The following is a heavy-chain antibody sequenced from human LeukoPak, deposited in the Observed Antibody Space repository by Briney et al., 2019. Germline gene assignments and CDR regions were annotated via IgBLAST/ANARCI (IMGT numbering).Heavy chain of an antibody. J-gene: IGHJ5*02. Sequence: SGPTLVNPTQTLTLTCTFSGFSLSTDGVGVGWIRLPPGKALDWLALIYCSDEKTYSPSLNSRLTITKDTSKNQVVLTMTNVDPVDTGTYYCAHRVRLTGNNWFDPWGQGALVTVSS. CDR3: AHRVRLTGNNWFDP. CDR1: GFSLSTDGVG. V-gene: IGHV2-5*01. CDR2: IYCSDEK. D-gene: IGHD7-27*01.